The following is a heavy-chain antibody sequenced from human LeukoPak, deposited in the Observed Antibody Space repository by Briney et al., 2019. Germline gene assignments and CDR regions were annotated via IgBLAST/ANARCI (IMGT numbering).Heavy chain of an antibody. V-gene: IGHV1-8*01. Sequence: RASVKVSCKASGFTFTIYDINWVRQASGQGLEWMGWMNPNNGNTGYAQKFQGRVTMTRDTSISTAYMELRGLRSEDTAVYYCVRDGEGVAISVNYWFDPWGQGTLVTVSS. J-gene: IGHJ5*02. CDR3: VRDGEGVAISVNYWFDP. D-gene: IGHD3-10*01. CDR2: MNPNNGNT. CDR1: GFTFTIYD.